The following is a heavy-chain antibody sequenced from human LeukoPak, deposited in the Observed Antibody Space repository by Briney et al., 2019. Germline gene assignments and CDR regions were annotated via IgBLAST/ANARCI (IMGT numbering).Heavy chain of an antibody. D-gene: IGHD3-10*01. CDR3: ARVRGSSLWFTLGGFDP. CDR2: INHSGST. J-gene: IGHJ5*02. V-gene: IGHV4-34*01. Sequence: SETLSLTCAVYGGSFSGYYRSWIRQPPGKGLEWIGEINHSGSTNYNPSLKSRVTISVDTSKNQFSLKLSSVTAADTAVYYCARVRGSSLWFTLGGFDPWGQGTLVTVSS. CDR1: GGSFSGYY.